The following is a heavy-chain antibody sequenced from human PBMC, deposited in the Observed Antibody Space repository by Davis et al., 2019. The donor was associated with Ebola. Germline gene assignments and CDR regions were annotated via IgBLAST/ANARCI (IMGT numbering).Heavy chain of an antibody. CDR3: TRHRLAADYYYYGMDV. Sequence: PGGSLRLSCAASGFTFSGSAMHWVRQASGKGLEWVGRIRSKANSYATAYAASVKGRFTISRDDSKNTAYLQMNSLKTEDTAVYYCTRHRLAADYYYYGMDVWGQGTTVTVSS. CDR1: GFTFSGSA. CDR2: IRSKANSYAT. D-gene: IGHD6-13*01. J-gene: IGHJ6*02. V-gene: IGHV3-73*01.